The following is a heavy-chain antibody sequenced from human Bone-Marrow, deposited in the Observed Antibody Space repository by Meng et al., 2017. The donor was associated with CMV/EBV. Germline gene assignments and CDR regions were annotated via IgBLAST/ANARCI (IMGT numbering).Heavy chain of an antibody. CDR1: GFTFSSYA. Sequence: GGSLRLSCAASGFTFSSYAMHWVRQAPGKGLEWVAVISYDGSNKYYADSVKGRFTISRDNSKNTLYLQMNSLRAEDTAVYYCAREDYRRHYFDYWGPGTLVTGSS. CDR3: AREDYRRHYFDY. V-gene: IGHV3-30-3*01. CDR2: ISYDGSNK. D-gene: IGHD4/OR15-4a*01. J-gene: IGHJ4*02.